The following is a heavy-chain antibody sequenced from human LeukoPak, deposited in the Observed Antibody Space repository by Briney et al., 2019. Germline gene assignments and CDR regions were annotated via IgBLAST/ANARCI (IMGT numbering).Heavy chain of an antibody. D-gene: IGHD3-3*01. CDR2: IYYSGST. J-gene: IGHJ3*02. V-gene: IGHV4-39*01. CDR3: ARADREWLSAFDI. CDR1: GGSISSSYYY. Sequence: PSETLSLTCTVSGGSISSSYYYWGWIRQPPGKGLEWIGSIYYSGSTYYNPSLKSRVTISVDTSKNQFSLKLSSVTAADTAVYYCARADREWLSAFDIWGQGTMVTVSS.